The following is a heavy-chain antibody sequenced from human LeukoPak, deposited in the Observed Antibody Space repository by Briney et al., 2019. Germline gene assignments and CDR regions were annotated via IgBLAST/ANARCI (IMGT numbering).Heavy chain of an antibody. J-gene: IGHJ4*02. D-gene: IGHD6-19*01. V-gene: IGHV4-34*01. CDR3: ARERAVAAPRELNFGY. CDR1: GGSFSGYY. CDR2: INHSGST. Sequence: SETLSLTCAVYGGSFSGYYWSWIRQPPGKGLEWIGEINHSGSTNYNPSLKSRVTISVDTSKNQFSLKLSSVTAADTAVYYCARERAVAAPRELNFGYWGQGTLVTVSS.